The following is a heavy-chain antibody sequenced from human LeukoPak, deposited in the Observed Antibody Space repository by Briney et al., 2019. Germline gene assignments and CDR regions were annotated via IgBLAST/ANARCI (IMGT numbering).Heavy chain of an antibody. CDR1: GYSFTSYW. CDR2: IYPGDSDT. Sequence: GEPLKISCKGSGYSFTSYWIGWVRQMPGKGLGWMGIIYPGDSDTRYSPSFQGQVTISADKSISTAYLQWSSLKASDTAMYYCARQASTITMVRGVINYYYYGMDVWGQGTTVTVSS. J-gene: IGHJ6*02. CDR3: ARQASTITMVRGVINYYYYGMDV. V-gene: IGHV5-51*01. D-gene: IGHD3-10*01.